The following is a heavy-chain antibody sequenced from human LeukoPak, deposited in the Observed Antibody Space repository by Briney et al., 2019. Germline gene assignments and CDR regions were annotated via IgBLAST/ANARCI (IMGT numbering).Heavy chain of an antibody. V-gene: IGHV3-48*03. CDR3: ATDCSSSSCLQSDH. D-gene: IGHD2-2*01. CDR1: GFTLTTYE. J-gene: IGHJ4*02. CDR2: ITSSSSNK. Sequence: GGSLRLSXVASGFTLTTYEMIWVRQAPGKGLEWVSYITSSSSNKYYADYVEGRFTISRDNAKNSLYLQMNSLRAEDTAVYYCATDCSSSSCLQSDHWGQGTLVTVSS.